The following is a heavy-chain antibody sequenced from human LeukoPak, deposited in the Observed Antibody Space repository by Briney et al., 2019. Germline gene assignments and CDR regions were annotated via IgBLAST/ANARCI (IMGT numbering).Heavy chain of an antibody. Sequence: PSETLSLTCTVSGASISGNYWSWIRQPPGKGLEWIGYIYYSGSTKYNPSLNSRATISADTSKNQFSLKLNSVTAADTAVYYCARDLGDTSYIDYWGQGTLVTVSS. D-gene: IGHD3-10*01. V-gene: IGHV4-59*01. J-gene: IGHJ4*02. CDR3: ARDLGDTSYIDY. CDR2: IYYSGST. CDR1: GASISGNY.